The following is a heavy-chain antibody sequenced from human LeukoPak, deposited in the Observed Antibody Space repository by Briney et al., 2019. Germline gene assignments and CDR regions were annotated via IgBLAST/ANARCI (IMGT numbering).Heavy chain of an antibody. CDR2: IYYSGST. D-gene: IGHD3-22*01. CDR1: GGSISSYY. J-gene: IGHJ3*02. Sequence: PSETLSLTCTVSGGSISSYYWSWIRQPPGKGLEWIGYIYYSGSTNYNPSLKSRVTISVDTSKNQFSLKLSSVTAADTAVYYCARHGYYYDSSGSYTGDAFDIWGQGTMVTVSS. CDR3: ARHGYYYDSSGSYTGDAFDI. V-gene: IGHV4-59*08.